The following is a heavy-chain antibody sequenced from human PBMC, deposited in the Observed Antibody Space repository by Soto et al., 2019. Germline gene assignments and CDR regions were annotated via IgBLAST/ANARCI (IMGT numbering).Heavy chain of an antibody. Sequence: QAGGSLRLSCAASGFTFSSYWMSWVRQAPGKGLEWVANIKQDGSEKYYVDSVKGRFTISRDNAKNSLYLQMNSLRAEDTAVYYCASLMVYGGPYYYYGMDVWGQGTTVTVSS. V-gene: IGHV3-7*03. CDR1: GFTFSSYW. J-gene: IGHJ6*02. CDR3: ASLMVYGGPYYYYGMDV. D-gene: IGHD2-8*01. CDR2: IKQDGSEK.